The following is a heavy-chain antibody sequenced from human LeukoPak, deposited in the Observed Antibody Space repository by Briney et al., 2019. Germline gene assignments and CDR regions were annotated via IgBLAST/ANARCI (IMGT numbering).Heavy chain of an antibody. CDR1: GGSISSSSYY. V-gene: IGHV4-39*07. Sequence: PSETLSLTCTVSGGSISSSSYYWGWIRQPPGKGLEWIGEINHSGSTNYNPSLKSRVTISVDTSKNQFSLKLSSVTAADTAVYYCARVVVVVAATHIDYWGQGTLVTVSS. D-gene: IGHD2-15*01. CDR3: ARVVVVVAATHIDY. J-gene: IGHJ4*02. CDR2: INHSGST.